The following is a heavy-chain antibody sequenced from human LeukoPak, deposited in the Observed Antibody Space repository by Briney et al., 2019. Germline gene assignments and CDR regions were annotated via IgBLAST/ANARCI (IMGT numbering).Heavy chain of an antibody. CDR3: ARDRFYGDYIDYYFYGMDV. CDR1: GFTFSSYG. D-gene: IGHD4-17*01. CDR2: ITHDGSNK. V-gene: IGHV3-30*03. Sequence: GRSLRLSCAAPGFTFSSYGMHWVRQAPGKGLEGVAVITHDGSNKYNADSVKGRFTISRDNSKNTLHLQMNSLRAEDTAVYYCARDRFYGDYIDYYFYGMDVWGQGTTVTVSS. J-gene: IGHJ6*02.